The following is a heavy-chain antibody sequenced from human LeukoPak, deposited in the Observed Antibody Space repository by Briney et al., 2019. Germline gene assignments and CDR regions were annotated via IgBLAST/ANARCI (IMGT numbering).Heavy chain of an antibody. D-gene: IGHD2-2*01. J-gene: IGHJ3*02. V-gene: IGHV3-9*01. Sequence: GGSLRLSCAASGFTFDDYAMHWVRQAPGKGLEWVSGISWNSGSIGYADSVKGRFTISRDNAKNSLYLQMNSLRAEDTALYYCAKVRRPYCSSTSCYLGLGAFDIWGQGTMVTVSS. CDR1: GFTFDDYA. CDR3: AKVRRPYCSSTSCYLGLGAFDI. CDR2: ISWNSGSI.